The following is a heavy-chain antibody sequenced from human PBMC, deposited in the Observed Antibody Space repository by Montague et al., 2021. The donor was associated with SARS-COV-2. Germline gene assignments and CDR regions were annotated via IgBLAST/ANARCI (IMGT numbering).Heavy chain of an antibody. V-gene: IGHV4-59*08. Sequence: SETLSLTCSVSGGSISSSYWSWIRQPPGKGLEWIGYIYHYGSAKYNPSLKSQVTISVDTSKNQFSLKLSSVTAVDTAVYYCVRHANWDWYYSDYWGQGTLVTVSS. CDR2: IYHYGSA. CDR1: GGSISSSY. D-gene: IGHD7-27*01. CDR3: VRHANWDWYYSDY. J-gene: IGHJ4*02.